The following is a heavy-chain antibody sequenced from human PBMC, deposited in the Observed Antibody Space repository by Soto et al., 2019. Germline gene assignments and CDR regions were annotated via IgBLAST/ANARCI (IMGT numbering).Heavy chain of an antibody. CDR1: GFTFSTYS. J-gene: IGHJ6*02. V-gene: IGHV3-48*01. Sequence: EVQLVESGGGLVQPGGSLRLSCAASGFTFSTYSMNWVRQAPGKGPEWISYITTTSSTIYYADSVKGRFTISRDNAKNSLYLQMSSLRVEDTAVYYCARRAVWGQGTTVTVS. CDR2: ITTTSSTI. CDR3: ARRAV.